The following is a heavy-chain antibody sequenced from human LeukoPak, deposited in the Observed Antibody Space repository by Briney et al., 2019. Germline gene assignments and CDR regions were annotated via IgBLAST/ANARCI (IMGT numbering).Heavy chain of an antibody. D-gene: IGHD1-26*01. V-gene: IGHV1-46*01. CDR3: ATSPRIVGASDAFDI. CDR2: INPSGGST. J-gene: IGHJ3*02. CDR1: GYTFTSYY. Sequence: ASVKVSCKASGYTFTSYYMHWVRQAPGQGLEWMGIINPSGGSTSYAQKFQGRVTMTRDTSTSTVYMELSSLRSEDTAVYYCATSPRIVGASDAFDIWGQGTMVTVSS.